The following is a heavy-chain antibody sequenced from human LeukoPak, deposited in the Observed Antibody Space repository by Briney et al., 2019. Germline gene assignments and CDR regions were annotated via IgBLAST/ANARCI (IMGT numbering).Heavy chain of an antibody. CDR1: GFTFSNYA. CDR3: GKGKLELPYYLDY. CDR2: ISGSGGST. D-gene: IGHD1-7*01. V-gene: IGHV3-23*01. Sequence: GGSLRLSCAASGFTFSNYAMSWVRQAPGKGLEWVSGISGSGGSTNYADSVKGRFTISRDNSKNTLYLQMNSLRAEDTAVYYCGKGKLELPYYLDYWGQGTLVTVSS. J-gene: IGHJ4*02.